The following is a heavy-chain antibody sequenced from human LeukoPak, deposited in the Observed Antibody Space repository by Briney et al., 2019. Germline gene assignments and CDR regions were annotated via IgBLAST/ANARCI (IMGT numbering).Heavy chain of an antibody. CDR1: GYTFTGYY. Sequence: EASVKVSCKASGYTFTGYYMHWVRQAPGQGLEWMGWINPNSGGTNYAQKFQGRVTMTRDTSISTAYMELSRLRSDDTAVYYCARGIVGATGYLGYWGQGTLVTVSS. J-gene: IGHJ4*02. CDR2: INPNSGGT. V-gene: IGHV1-2*02. CDR3: ARGIVGATGYLGY. D-gene: IGHD1-26*01.